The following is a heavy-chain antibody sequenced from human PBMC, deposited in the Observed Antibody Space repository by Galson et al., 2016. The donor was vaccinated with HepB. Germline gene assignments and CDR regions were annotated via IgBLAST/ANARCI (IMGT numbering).Heavy chain of an antibody. CDR1: GFTFSSYG. Sequence: SLRLSCAASGFTFSSYGMHWVRQAPGKGLEWVAAIWYDGSTKYYADSVKGRFTISKDNSKNTLFLQMNSLRAEDTAVYYCARDARGIAAYDYWGQGTLVTVSP. CDR2: IWYDGSTK. D-gene: IGHD6-13*01. V-gene: IGHV3-33*01. CDR3: ARDARGIAAYDY. J-gene: IGHJ4*02.